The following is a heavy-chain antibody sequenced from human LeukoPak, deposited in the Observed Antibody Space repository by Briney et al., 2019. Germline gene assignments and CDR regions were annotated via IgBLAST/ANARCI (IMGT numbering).Heavy chain of an antibody. CDR2: LTDNGNSR. CDR3: ARNYYGSGPRGYFDY. Sequence: GGSLRLSCAASGFTFSSYTMSWVRQAPGKGLEWVSSLTDNGNSRHYADSVKGRFTISRDNAKNSLFLQMNSLRDEDTAVYYCARNYYGSGPRGYFDYWGQGPLVAVSS. J-gene: IGHJ4*02. CDR1: GFTFSSYT. D-gene: IGHD3-10*01. V-gene: IGHV3-23*01.